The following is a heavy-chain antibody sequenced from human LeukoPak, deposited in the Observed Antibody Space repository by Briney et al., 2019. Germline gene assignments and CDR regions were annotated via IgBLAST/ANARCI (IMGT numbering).Heavy chain of an antibody. Sequence: GGSLRLSCAASGFTVSSNYMSWVRQAPGKGLEWVSVIYSGVSTYYADSVKGRFTISRDNSKNTLYLQMTSLRAEDTAVYYCASYGYDLTYCGGDCYVLGAFDIWGQGTMVTVSS. D-gene: IGHD2-21*02. CDR2: IYSGVST. V-gene: IGHV3-66*01. CDR1: GFTVSSNY. J-gene: IGHJ3*02. CDR3: ASYGYDLTYCGGDCYVLGAFDI.